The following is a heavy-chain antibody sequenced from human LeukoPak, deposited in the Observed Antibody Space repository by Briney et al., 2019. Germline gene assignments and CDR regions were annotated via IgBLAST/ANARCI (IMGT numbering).Heavy chain of an antibody. D-gene: IGHD3-22*01. CDR1: GYSFTSYW. Sequence: GESLKISCKGSGYSFTSYWIGWVRQMPGKGLEWMGIIYSGDTDTRYSPSFQGQVTISADKSISTAYLQWSSLKASDTAMYYCARGDYYDSSGYYWSDAFDIWGQGTMVTVSS. CDR3: ARGDYYDSSGYYWSDAFDI. J-gene: IGHJ3*02. CDR2: IYSGDTDT. V-gene: IGHV5-51*01.